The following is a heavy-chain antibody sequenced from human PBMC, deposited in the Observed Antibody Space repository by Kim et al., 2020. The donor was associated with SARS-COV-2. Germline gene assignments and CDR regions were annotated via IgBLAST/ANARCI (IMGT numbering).Heavy chain of an antibody. CDR1: GFTFSSYG. V-gene: IGHV3-33*05. CDR2: ISYDGSNK. CDR3: ARDSPSTSWLPPSGYGMDV. D-gene: IGHD2-2*01. J-gene: IGHJ6*02. Sequence: GGSLRLSCAASGFTFSSYGMHWVRQAPGKGLEWVAVISYDGSNKYYADSVKGRFTISRDNSKNTLYLQMNSLRAEDTAVYYCARDSPSTSWLPPSGYGMDVWRQGTTVTVSS.